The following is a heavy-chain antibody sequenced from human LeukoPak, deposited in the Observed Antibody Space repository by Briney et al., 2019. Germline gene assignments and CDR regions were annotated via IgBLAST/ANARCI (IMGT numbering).Heavy chain of an antibody. CDR2: ITSSRTTI. J-gene: IGHJ3*01. Sequence: GGSLRLSCAASGFSFSDYNMNWVRQAPGKGLEGVSYITSSRTTIYYADSVKGGFTISRDNAKNSLYLEMFSLRADDTAVYYCAREGAFGASNVWGQGTMVTVSS. CDR1: GFSFSDYN. D-gene: IGHD3-3*01. CDR3: AREGAFGASNV. V-gene: IGHV3-48*01.